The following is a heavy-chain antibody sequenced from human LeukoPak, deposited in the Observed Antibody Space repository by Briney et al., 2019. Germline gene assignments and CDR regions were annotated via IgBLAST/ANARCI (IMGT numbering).Heavy chain of an antibody. CDR1: GFSLTTSGVG. CDR3: AHRVTTGPFDS. J-gene: IGHJ4*02. Sequence: ESGPTLVKPTQTLTLTCSFSGFSLTTSGVGVGWIRQPPGKALEWPALIYWDDDKRYSPSLKSRLTITKDTSKNQVVLTMTNMDPVDTATFYCAHRVTTGPFDSWGQGTLVTVSS. V-gene: IGHV2-5*02. CDR2: IYWDDDK. D-gene: IGHD4-17*01.